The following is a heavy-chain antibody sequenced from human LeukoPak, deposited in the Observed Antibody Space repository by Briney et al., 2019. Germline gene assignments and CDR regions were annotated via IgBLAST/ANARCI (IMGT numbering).Heavy chain of an antibody. V-gene: IGHV3-43*01. J-gene: IGHJ3*02. CDR1: GSTFDDYT. Sequence: GGSLRLSCAASGSTFDDYTMHWVRQAPGKGLEWVSLISWDGGSTYYADSVKGRFTISRDNSKNSLYLQMNSLRTEDTALYYCAKDNSGSYLGGSAFDIWGQGTMVTVSS. D-gene: IGHD1-26*01. CDR3: AKDNSGSYLGGSAFDI. CDR2: ISWDGGST.